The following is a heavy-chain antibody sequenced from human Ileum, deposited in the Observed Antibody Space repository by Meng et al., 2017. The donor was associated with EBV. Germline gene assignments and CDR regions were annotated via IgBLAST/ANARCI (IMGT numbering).Heavy chain of an antibody. Sequence: QVQLQEGGGGLLQPSGTLSLSCAVTGGSLSGAYWNWIRQPPGKGLEWIGEIIHGGSPSYNPSLKSRVTISIDTSKNQLSLMLSSVTAADTAVYYCARRPTGIDYWGQGTLVTVSS. CDR1: GGSLSGAY. J-gene: IGHJ4*02. CDR3: ARRPTGIDY. CDR2: IIHGGSP. V-gene: IGHV4-34*12. D-gene: IGHD2-8*02.